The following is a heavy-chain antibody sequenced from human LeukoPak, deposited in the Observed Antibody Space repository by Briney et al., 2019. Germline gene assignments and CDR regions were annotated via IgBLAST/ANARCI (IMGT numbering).Heavy chain of an antibody. Sequence: ASVKVSCKASGYTFTDYYMHWVQQAPGKGLEWMGLVDPEDGETIYAEKFQGRVTITADTSTDTAYMELSSLGSEDTAVYYCATDPTISGIANYWGQGTLVTVSS. V-gene: IGHV1-69-2*01. CDR1: GYTFTDYY. J-gene: IGHJ4*02. D-gene: IGHD6-13*01. CDR3: ATDPTISGIANY. CDR2: VDPEDGET.